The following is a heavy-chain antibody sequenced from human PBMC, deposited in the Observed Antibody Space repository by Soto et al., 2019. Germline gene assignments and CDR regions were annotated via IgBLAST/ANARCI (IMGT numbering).Heavy chain of an antibody. CDR1: GYTFTSYA. Sequence: ASVKVSCKASGYTFTSYAMHWVRQAPGQRLEWMGWIIAINGNAKYAQKFQGRVTITADESTSTAYMELSSLRSEDTAVYYCARDPSYYYDSSGYGLDYWGQGTLVTVSS. J-gene: IGHJ4*02. D-gene: IGHD3-22*01. CDR3: ARDPSYYYDSSGYGLDY. CDR2: IIAINGNA. V-gene: IGHV1-3*01.